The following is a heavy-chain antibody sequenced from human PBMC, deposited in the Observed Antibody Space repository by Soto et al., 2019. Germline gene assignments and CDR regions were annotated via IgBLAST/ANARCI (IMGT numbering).Heavy chain of an antibody. J-gene: IGHJ4*02. CDR2: ISGSGGST. V-gene: IGHV3-23*01. CDR1: GFTFSSYS. D-gene: IGHD4-4*01. CDR3: AKESIKTTVNGPVDC. Sequence: GGSLRLSCTASGFTFSSYSLSWVRQAPWKGLEWVSSISGSGGSTYYADSVKGRVTISRDNSKNTLYLQMSSLRAEDTAVYYCAKESIKTTVNGPVDCWGQGTVVTFCS.